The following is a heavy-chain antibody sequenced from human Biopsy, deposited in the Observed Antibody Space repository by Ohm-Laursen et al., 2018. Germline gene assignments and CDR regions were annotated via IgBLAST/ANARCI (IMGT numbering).Heavy chain of an antibody. CDR2: INAKTGDT. Sequence: ASVKVSCNASGYTFTGYHVHWVRQAPGQGLEWMGWINAKTGDTNYAQKFQGRVTMTRDTSISTAYVDLSSLRSDDTAVYYCTRGGYYYDSLAYYYWFDPWDQGTLVTVSS. CDR3: TRGGYYYDSLAYYYWFDP. V-gene: IGHV1-2*02. CDR1: GYTFTGYH. D-gene: IGHD3-22*01. J-gene: IGHJ5*02.